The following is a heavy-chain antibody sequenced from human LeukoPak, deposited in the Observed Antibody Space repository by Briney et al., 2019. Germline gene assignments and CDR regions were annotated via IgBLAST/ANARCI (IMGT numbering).Heavy chain of an antibody. Sequence: ASVKVSCKASGYTFTSYGISWVRQAPGQGLEWMGWISAYNGNTNYAQKLQGRVTMTRDTSTSTVYMELSSLRSEDTAVYYCARVRGGYSYGYFDYWGQGTLVTVSS. CDR2: ISAYNGNT. D-gene: IGHD5-18*01. J-gene: IGHJ4*02. CDR3: ARVRGGYSYGYFDY. CDR1: GYTFTSYG. V-gene: IGHV1-18*01.